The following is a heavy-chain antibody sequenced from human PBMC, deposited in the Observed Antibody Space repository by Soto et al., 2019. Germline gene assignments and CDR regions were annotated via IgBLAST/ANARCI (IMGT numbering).Heavy chain of an antibody. CDR2: ISGSGGST. D-gene: IGHD2-21*01. CDR1: GFTFSSYA. J-gene: IGHJ4*02. V-gene: IGHV3-23*01. Sequence: GGSLRLSCAASGFTFSSYAMSWVRQAPGKGLEWVSAISGSGGSTYYADSVKGRFTISRDNSKNTLYLQMNSLRAEDTAVYYCAKPTHCGGDCYVNYFDYWGQGTLVTVSS. CDR3: AKPTHCGGDCYVNYFDY.